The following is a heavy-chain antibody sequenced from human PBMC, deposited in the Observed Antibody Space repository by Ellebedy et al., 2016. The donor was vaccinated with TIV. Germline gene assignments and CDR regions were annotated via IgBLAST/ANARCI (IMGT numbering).Heavy chain of an antibody. J-gene: IGHJ6*02. Sequence: GESLKISCKGSGYNFNSYYIVWVRQRPGKGLEWMGIIYPGDSDTTYNPSFQGQVTISADKSINTAYLQWSSLKASDTAMYYCARRNSYGLDVWGQGTTVTVSS. V-gene: IGHV5-51*01. CDR3: ARRNSYGLDV. CDR1: GYNFNSYY. CDR2: IYPGDSDT. D-gene: IGHD2/OR15-2a*01.